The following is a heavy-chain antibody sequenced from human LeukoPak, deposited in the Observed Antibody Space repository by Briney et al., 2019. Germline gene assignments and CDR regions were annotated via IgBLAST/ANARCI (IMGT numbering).Heavy chain of an antibody. D-gene: IGHD2-15*01. Sequence: PGGSLRLSCAASGFTFDDYAMHWVRQAPGKGLEWVSGISWNSGSIGYADSVKGRFTISRDNAKNSLYLQMNSLRAEDTALYYCAKSLRIPREYCSGGSCYISSLYGMDVWGQGTTVTVSS. CDR1: GFTFDDYA. J-gene: IGHJ6*02. CDR3: AKSLRIPREYCSGGSCYISSLYGMDV. CDR2: ISWNSGSI. V-gene: IGHV3-9*01.